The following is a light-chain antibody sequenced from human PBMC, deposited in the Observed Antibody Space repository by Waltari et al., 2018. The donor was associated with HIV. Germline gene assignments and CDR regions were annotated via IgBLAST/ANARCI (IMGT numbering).Light chain of an antibody. Sequence: QSALTQPASVSGPPGQSITISCTGTSSDVGSYNLVSWYQQHPGKAPKVMIYEVSKRPSGVSNRFSGSKSGNTASLTISGLQAEDEADYYCCAYAGTSTFVFGTGTQVTVL. J-gene: IGLJ1*01. CDR2: EVS. V-gene: IGLV2-23*02. CDR3: CAYAGTSTFV. CDR1: SSDVGSYNL.